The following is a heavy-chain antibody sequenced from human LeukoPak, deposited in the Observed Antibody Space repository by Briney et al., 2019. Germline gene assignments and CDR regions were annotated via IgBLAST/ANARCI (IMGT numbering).Heavy chain of an antibody. CDR1: GYSFTSYW. CDR3: AANDILTGYRAFDI. V-gene: IGHV5-51*01. Sequence: GESPKISCKGSGYSFTSYWIGWVRQMPGRGLEWMGIIYPGDSDTRYSPSFQGQVTISADKSISTAYLQWSSLKASDTAMYYCAANDILTGYRAFDIWGQGTMVTVSS. CDR2: IYPGDSDT. J-gene: IGHJ3*02. D-gene: IGHD3-9*01.